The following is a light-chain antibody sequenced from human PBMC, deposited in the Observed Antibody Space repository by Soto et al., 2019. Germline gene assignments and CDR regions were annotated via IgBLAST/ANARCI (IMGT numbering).Light chain of an antibody. V-gene: IGLV3-21*02. J-gene: IGLJ3*02. CDR2: DDI. CDR1: NLGTES. Sequence: SYELTQPPSVSVAPGQTARITCGGSNLGTESVHWYQQKPGQAPVLVVYDDITRPSGIPERFSGSNSGNTATLTISRVEAGDEADYYYQVWVISSGWVFGGGTKVTVL. CDR3: QVWVISSGWV.